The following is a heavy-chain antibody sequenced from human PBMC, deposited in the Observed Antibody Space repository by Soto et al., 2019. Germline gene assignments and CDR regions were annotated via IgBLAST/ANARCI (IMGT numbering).Heavy chain of an antibody. V-gene: IGHV3-30*18. J-gene: IGHJ5*02. Sequence: PGGSLRLPCAASGFTFRSYGMHRVPQAPGKGLERVAVKSYEGNNKNYAETEKGRINISRNKSKKNLYQQKKNQRDEDTAVYYCAKSGEGPTDYDILTGLFDPWGQGTLVTVSS. CDR2: KSYEGNNK. CDR3: AKSGEGPTDYDILTGLFDP. CDR1: GFTFRSYG. D-gene: IGHD3-9*01.